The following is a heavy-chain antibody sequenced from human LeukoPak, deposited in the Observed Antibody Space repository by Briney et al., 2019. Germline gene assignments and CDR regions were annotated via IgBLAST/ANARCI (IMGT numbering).Heavy chain of an antibody. CDR1: GFTFSSYE. Sequence: GGSLRLSCAASGFTFSSYEMNWVRQAPGKGLEWVSYISSSGSTIYYADSVKGRFTISRDNSKNTLYLQMNSLRAEDTAVYYCAKEGLNIATRDFFDSWGQGTLVTVSS. D-gene: IGHD6-6*01. CDR3: AKEGLNIATRDFFDS. CDR2: ISSSGSTI. J-gene: IGHJ4*02. V-gene: IGHV3-48*03.